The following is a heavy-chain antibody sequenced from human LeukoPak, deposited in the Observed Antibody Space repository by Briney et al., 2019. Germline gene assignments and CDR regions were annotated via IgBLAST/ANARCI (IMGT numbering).Heavy chain of an antibody. Sequence: PGGSLRLSCAASGFTLTSAWMSRVRQPPGTGLEWVGRVKSKADGGTIDYAAPVKGRFTISRDDSKNTLYLQMNSLKTEDTAVYYCTTGGVTIFPHEDYWGQGTLVTVSS. CDR2: VKSKADGGTI. CDR1: GFTLTSAW. J-gene: IGHJ4*02. D-gene: IGHD3-9*01. V-gene: IGHV3-15*01. CDR3: TTGGVTIFPHEDY.